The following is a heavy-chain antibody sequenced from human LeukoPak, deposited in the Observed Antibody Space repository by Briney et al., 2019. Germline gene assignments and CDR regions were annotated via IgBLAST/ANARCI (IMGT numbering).Heavy chain of an antibody. V-gene: IGHV3-21*01. CDR1: GFTFSSYS. Sequence: PGGSLRLSCAASGFTFSSYSMNWVRQAPGKGLEWVSSISSSSSYIYYTDSVKGRFTISRDNAKNSLYLQMNSLRAEDTAVYYCARDRYIVVVVAVMDVWGKGTTVTVSS. D-gene: IGHD2-15*01. CDR2: ISSSSSYI. CDR3: ARDRYIVVVVAVMDV. J-gene: IGHJ6*03.